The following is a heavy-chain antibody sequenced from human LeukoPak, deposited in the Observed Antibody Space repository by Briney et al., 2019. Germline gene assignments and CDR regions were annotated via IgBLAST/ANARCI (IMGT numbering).Heavy chain of an antibody. CDR3: AKIKRRVITFGGIIVD. CDR1: GFIFSNYA. J-gene: IGHJ4*02. V-gene: IGHV3-23*01. D-gene: IGHD3-16*02. Sequence: GGSLRLSCAASGFIFSNYAMSWARQAPGKGLEWVSGIVSSGTSTYYADSVNGRFTISRDNSNNTLYLQMNSLRAEDTAVYYCAKIKRRVITFGGIIVDWGQGTLVTVSS. CDR2: IVSSGTST.